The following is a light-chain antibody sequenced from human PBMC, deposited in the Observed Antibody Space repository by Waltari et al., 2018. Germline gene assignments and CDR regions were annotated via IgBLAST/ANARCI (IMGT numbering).Light chain of an antibody. CDR1: SSNIGSNY. CDR2: RHD. J-gene: IGLJ2*01. Sequence: QSVLTQPPSASGTPGQRVTMSCSGSSSNIGSNYVYWYQQLPGTAPKLLIYRHDQRPSGVPDRFSGSKSGPSASLAISGLRSEDEADYYCAAWDDSLSGLVVFGGGTKVTVL. V-gene: IGLV1-47*01. CDR3: AAWDDSLSGLVV.